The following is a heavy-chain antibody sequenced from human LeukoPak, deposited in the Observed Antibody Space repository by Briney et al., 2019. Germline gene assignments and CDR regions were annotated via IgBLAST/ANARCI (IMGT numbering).Heavy chain of an antibody. J-gene: IGHJ3*01. CDR2: ITPLSATP. V-gene: IGHV1-69*06. Sequence: ASVKVSCKASAGTFNTYAISWVRQAPGQGREWMGRITPLSATPSQSQWIQGRVTITADISTNTVFLDLSSLRAEDTALYFCAGDPPGTPVGFDVWGQGTMVTVSS. D-gene: IGHD3-10*01. CDR3: AGDPPGTPVGFDV. CDR1: AGTFNTYA.